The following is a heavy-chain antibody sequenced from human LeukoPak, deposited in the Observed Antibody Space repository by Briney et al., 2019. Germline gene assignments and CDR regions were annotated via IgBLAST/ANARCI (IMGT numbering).Heavy chain of an antibody. CDR3: ASQTGPGSLYYYYNMDV. V-gene: IGHV1-2*07. D-gene: IGHD7-27*01. Sequence: ASVKVSFKSSVYTFTGYYMHWVQQAPGQGLEWMGWINPNSGGTNYAHKFQGRVTMTRDTSISTAYMELSRLRSDDTAVYYCASQTGPGSLYYYYNMDVWGKGTTVTVSS. CDR2: INPNSGGT. CDR1: VYTFTGYY. J-gene: IGHJ6*03.